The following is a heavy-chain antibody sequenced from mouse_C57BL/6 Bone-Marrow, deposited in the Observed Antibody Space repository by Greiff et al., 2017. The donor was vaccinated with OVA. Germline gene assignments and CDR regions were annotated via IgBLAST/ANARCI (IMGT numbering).Heavy chain of an antibody. J-gene: IGHJ2*01. D-gene: IGHD1-1*01. CDR3: TLYGSSLYYFDY. CDR1: GFNIKDDY. CDR2: IDPENGDT. V-gene: IGHV14-4*01. Sequence: VQLQQSGAELVRPGASVKLSCTASGFNIKDDYMHWVKQRPEQGLEWIGWIDPENGDTEYASKFQGKATITADTSSNTAYLQLSSLTSEDTAVYYCTLYGSSLYYFDYWGQGTTLTVSS.